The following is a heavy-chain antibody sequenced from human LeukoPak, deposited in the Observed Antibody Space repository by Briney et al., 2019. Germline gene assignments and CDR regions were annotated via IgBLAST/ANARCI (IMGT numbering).Heavy chain of an antibody. Sequence: SGTLSLTCAVSGGSISSSNWWSWVRQPPGKGLEWIGEIYHSGSTNYNPSLKNRVTISIDKSKNQFSLKVTSVTAADTAVYYCARGGPYYDILTGLDYWGQGTLVTVSS. CDR1: GGSISSSNW. D-gene: IGHD3-9*01. CDR2: IYHSGST. V-gene: IGHV4-4*02. CDR3: ARGGPYYDILTGLDY. J-gene: IGHJ4*02.